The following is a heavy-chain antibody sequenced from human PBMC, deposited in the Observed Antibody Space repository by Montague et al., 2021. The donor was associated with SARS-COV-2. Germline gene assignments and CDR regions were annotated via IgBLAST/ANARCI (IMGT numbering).Heavy chain of an antibody. CDR3: ARQRGSCLLTYYYYFGMDV. J-gene: IGHJ6*02. V-gene: IGHV4-59*01. D-gene: IGHD5-12*01. CDR2: IYYSGST. CDR1: GGSISSYY. Sequence: SETLSLTCTASGGSISSYYWCWIRQPPGKGLEWIGYIYYSGSTNYNPSLKSRVTISVDTSKNQFSLKLSSVTAADTAVYYCARQRGSCLLTYYYYFGMDVWGQGTTVTVSS.